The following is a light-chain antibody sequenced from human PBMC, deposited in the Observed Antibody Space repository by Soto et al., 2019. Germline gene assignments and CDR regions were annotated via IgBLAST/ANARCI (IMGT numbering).Light chain of an antibody. CDR1: QSISSY. V-gene: IGKV1-39*01. Sequence: DIQMTQSPSYLSASVGDRVTITCRASQSISSYLNWYQQKPGKAPKLLIYAASSLQSGVASRFSGSGSGTDTTLTISSLQAEDFATYYRQRSYNTPAFGPGTKLDIK. CDR3: QRSYNTPA. CDR2: AAS. J-gene: IGKJ3*01.